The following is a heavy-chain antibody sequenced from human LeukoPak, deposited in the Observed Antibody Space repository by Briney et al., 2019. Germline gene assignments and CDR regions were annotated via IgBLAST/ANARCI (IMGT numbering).Heavy chain of an antibody. CDR1: GFTGGINDY. CDR3: ARDPSDSSDLGGY. V-gene: IGHV3-66*01. D-gene: IGHD3-22*01. J-gene: IGHJ4*02. CDR2: IYSGGST. Sequence: GGSLRLSCAGSGFTGGINDYMSWVRQAPGKGLEWVSVIYSGGSTYYADSVKGRFTISRDNSKNTLYLQMNSLRAEDTAVYYCARDPSDSSDLGGYWGQGTLVTVSS.